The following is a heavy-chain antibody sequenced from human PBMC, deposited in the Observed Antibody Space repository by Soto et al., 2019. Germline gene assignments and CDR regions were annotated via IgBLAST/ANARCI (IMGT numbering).Heavy chain of an antibody. CDR2: IYPGDSDT. V-gene: IGHV5-51*01. J-gene: IGHJ6*02. CDR3: ARHNLDTAMAPNRYYYGMDV. D-gene: IGHD5-18*01. CDR1: GYSFTSYW. Sequence: GESLKISCKGSGYSFTSYWIGWVRQMPGKGLEWMGIIYPGDSDTRYSPSFQGQVTISADKSISTAYLQWSSLKASDTAMYYCARHNLDTAMAPNRYYYGMDVWGQGTQVTVSS.